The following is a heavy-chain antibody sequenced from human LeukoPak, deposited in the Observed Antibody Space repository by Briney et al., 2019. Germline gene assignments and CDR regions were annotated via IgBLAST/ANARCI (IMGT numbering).Heavy chain of an antibody. CDR1: GFTFSSYV. Sequence: PGGSLRLXCAASGFTFSSYVMNWVRQAPGKGLEWVSYISSSGSTIYYADSVKGRFTISRDNAKNSLYLQMNSLRAEDTAVYYCARAVWELHPFDYWGQGTLVTVSS. CDR2: ISSSGSTI. CDR3: ARAVWELHPFDY. D-gene: IGHD1-26*01. V-gene: IGHV3-48*03. J-gene: IGHJ4*02.